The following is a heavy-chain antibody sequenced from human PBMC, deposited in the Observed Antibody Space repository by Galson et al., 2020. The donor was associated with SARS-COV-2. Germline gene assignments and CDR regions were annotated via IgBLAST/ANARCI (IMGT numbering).Heavy chain of an antibody. CDR3: ARLRGGYDFDY. CDR1: GFTFSSYW. CDR2: INQAGGEK. V-gene: IGHV3-7*04. J-gene: IGHJ4*02. D-gene: IGHD5-12*01. Sequence: QLGESLKISCEGSGFTFSSYWMSWVRQTPGKGLEWVASINQAGGEKDYVDSVKGRFTISRDNAKSSLYVQMNSLRAEDTAVYYCARLRGGYDFDYWGQGTLVTVSS.